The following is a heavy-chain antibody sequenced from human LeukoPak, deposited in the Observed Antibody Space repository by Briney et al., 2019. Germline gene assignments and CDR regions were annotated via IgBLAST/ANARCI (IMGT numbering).Heavy chain of an antibody. V-gene: IGHV4-59*01. J-gene: IGHJ4*02. D-gene: IGHD3-22*01. Sequence: SETLSLTCTVSGGSISSYYWSWIRQPPGKGLKWIGNIYYSGSTNYNPSLKSRVTISVDTSKNQFSLKLSSVTAADTAVYYCARATFVTYYYDSSGYYFDYWGQGTLVTVSS. CDR1: GGSISSYY. CDR2: IYYSGST. CDR3: ARATFVTYYYDSSGYYFDY.